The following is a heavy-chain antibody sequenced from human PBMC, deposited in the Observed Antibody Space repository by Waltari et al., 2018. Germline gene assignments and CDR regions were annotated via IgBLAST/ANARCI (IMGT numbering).Heavy chain of an antibody. CDR3: AKDGDYSLTEYDAFDV. J-gene: IGHJ3*01. D-gene: IGHD4-17*01. CDR2: IGCDGSKI. Sequence: QVQLVESGGGVVQPGISLRLSCAASGFVFSTHGMHWVRQIPGNGLEWVAFIGCDGSKIFDADSVRGRFTVSRDNFKNMLYLQMNSLRPEDSAVYYCAKDGDYSLTEYDAFDVWGRGTVVTVS. V-gene: IGHV3-30*02. CDR1: GFVFSTHG.